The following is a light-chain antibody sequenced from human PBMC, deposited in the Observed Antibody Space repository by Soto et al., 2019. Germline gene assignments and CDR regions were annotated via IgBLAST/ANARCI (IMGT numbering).Light chain of an antibody. CDR3: CSYAGTRTSWV. Sequence: QSALTQPRTVSGSPGQSVTISCTGTSSDVGGYVYVSWYQQHPGKAPRLVLYDVNKRPSGVPDRFSGSQSGNTASLTISGLQGEDEADYHCCSYAGTRTSWVFGTGTKLTVL. CDR2: DVN. J-gene: IGLJ1*01. V-gene: IGLV2-11*01. CDR1: SSDVGGYVY.